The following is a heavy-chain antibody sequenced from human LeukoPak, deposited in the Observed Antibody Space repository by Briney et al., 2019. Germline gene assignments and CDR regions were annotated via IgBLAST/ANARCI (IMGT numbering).Heavy chain of an antibody. CDR2: IYYSGST. V-gene: IGHV4-39*01. Sequence: SETLSLTCTVSGGSISSSSYYWGWIRQPPGKGLEWIGSIYYSGSTYYNPSLKSRVTISVDTSKNQFSLKLSSVTAADTAVHYCAHDGYPATPDVWGKGTTVTVSS. CDR1: GGSISSSSYY. J-gene: IGHJ6*04. D-gene: IGHD2-15*01. CDR3: AHDGYPATPDV.